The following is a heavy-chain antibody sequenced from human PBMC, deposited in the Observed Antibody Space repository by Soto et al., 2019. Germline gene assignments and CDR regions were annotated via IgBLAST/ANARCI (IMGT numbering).Heavy chain of an antibody. V-gene: IGHV4-34*01. CDR2: INHSRNT. D-gene: IGHD1-26*01. CDR1: GGSLSGYY. CDR3: ARHHVRGRTIAGAAEF. Sequence: QVQLQQWGAGLLKPSETLSLTCAVYGGSLSGYYWSWIRQPPGKALEWIGEINHSRNTNYNPSLKSRVTISVDTSKNQLFLNLSSVTAADTAMYYCARHHVRGRTIAGAAEFWGQGTLVTVSS. J-gene: IGHJ4*02.